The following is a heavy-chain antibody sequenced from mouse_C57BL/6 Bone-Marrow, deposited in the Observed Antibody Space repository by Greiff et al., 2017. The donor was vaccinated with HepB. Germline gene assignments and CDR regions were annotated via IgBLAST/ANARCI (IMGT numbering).Heavy chain of an antibody. CDR1: GYSLTSGYY. Sequence: EVQLQESGPGLVKPSQSLSLTCSVTGYSLTSGYYWPWIRQVPGNKLDWMGYISYDGSNNYNPSLNNRISITRDNPKNQFFLKLNSVTTEDTAKYYCARSIEGWLLPYYWGQGTTLTVSS. J-gene: IGHJ2*01. D-gene: IGHD2-3*01. CDR3: ARSIEGWLLPYY. CDR2: ISYDGSN. V-gene: IGHV3-6*01.